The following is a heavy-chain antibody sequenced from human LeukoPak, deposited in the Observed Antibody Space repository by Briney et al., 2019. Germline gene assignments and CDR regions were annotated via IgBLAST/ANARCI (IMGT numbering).Heavy chain of an antibody. D-gene: IGHD2-21*01. V-gene: IGHV4-4*02. Sequence: SETLSLTCAVSGGSISSSNWWSWVRQPPGKGLEWIGEIYHSGSTNYNPSLKSRVTISVDKSKNQFSLRLSSVTAADTAVYYCATDAGYSATGTPYYFDYWGQGTLVTVSS. CDR3: ATDAGYSATGTPYYFDY. CDR2: IYHSGST. J-gene: IGHJ4*02. CDR1: GGSISSSNW.